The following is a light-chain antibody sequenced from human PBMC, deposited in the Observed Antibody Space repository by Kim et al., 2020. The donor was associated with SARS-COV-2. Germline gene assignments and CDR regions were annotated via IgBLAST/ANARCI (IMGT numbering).Light chain of an antibody. J-gene: IGKJ4*01. CDR1: QSFGSN. Sequence: EIVMTQSPATLSVSPGERATLSCRASQSFGSNLAWYQQKPGQAPRLLIHSTYTRATDVPARFSGSGSGTEFTLTISSLQSEDFAVYYCQQYHKWPLTFGGGTKVDIK. V-gene: IGKV3-15*01. CDR3: QQYHKWPLT. CDR2: STY.